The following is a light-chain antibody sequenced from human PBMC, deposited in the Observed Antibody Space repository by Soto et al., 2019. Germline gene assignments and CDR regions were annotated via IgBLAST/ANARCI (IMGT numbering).Light chain of an antibody. V-gene: IGKV1-5*01. CDR2: DAS. CDR1: QSISSW. CDR3: QQYNSYS. J-gene: IGKJ4*01. Sequence: DIQMTQSPSTLPASVGDRVTITCRASQSISSWLAWYQQKPGKAPKLLIYDASSLESGVPSRFSGSGSGTEFSLTISSLQPDDFASYYCQQYNSYSFGGGTKVDIK.